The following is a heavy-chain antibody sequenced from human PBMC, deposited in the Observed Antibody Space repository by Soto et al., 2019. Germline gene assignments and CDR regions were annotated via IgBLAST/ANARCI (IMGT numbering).Heavy chain of an antibody. D-gene: IGHD3-9*01. CDR2: FDPEDGET. CDR1: GYTFTSYY. V-gene: IGHV1-24*01. CDR3: ATVIFPYYDILTGPLD. Sequence: AAVKVSCKASGYTFTSYYIHWVRQAPGKGLEWMGGFDPEDGETIYAQKFQGRVTMTEDTSTDTAYMELSSLRSEDTAVYYCATVIFPYYDILTGPLDWGQGTLVTVSS. J-gene: IGHJ4*02.